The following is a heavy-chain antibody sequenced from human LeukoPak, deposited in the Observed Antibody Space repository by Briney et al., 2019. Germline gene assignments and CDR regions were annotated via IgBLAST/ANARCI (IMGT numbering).Heavy chain of an antibody. J-gene: IGHJ4*02. CDR3: ARGGSSGWYFDY. D-gene: IGHD6-19*01. CDR2: ISSSGSTI. CDR1: GFTFSSYE. V-gene: IGHV3-48*03. Sequence: GGSLRLPCAASGFTFSSYEMNWVRQAPGKGLEWVSYISSSGSTIYYADSVKGRFTISRDNAKNSLYLQMNSLRAEDTAVYYCARGGSSGWYFDYWGQGTLVTVSS.